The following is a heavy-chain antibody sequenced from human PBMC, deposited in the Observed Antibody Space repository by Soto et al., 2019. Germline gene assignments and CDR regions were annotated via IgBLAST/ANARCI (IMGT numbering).Heavy chain of an antibody. CDR3: ASVPDY. CDR2: IYHSGSF. D-gene: IGHD2-2*01. CDR1: GGSISSGGYS. V-gene: IGHV4-30-2*01. Sequence: QLQLQESGSGLVKPSQTLSLTCAVSGGSISSGGYSWSWSRQPPGNGLEGIGYIYHSGSFYYNPSLKSRVTISVDRSKNQFSLKLSSVTASDTAVYYCASVPDYWSQGTLVTVSS. J-gene: IGHJ4*02.